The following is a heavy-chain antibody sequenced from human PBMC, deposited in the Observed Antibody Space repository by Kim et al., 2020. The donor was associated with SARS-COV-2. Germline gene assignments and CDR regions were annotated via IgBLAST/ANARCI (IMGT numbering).Heavy chain of an antibody. D-gene: IGHD1-1*01. CDR1: GFTFSSYG. J-gene: IGHJ6*02. CDR3: AKDLHAPNWINHYYYYGMDV. V-gene: IGHV3-30*18. CDR2: ISYDGSNK. Sequence: GGSLRLSCAASGFTFSSYGMHWVRQAPGKGLEWVAVISYDGSNKYYADSVKGRFTISRDNSKNTLYLQMNSLRAEDTAVYYCAKDLHAPNWINHYYYYGMDVWGQGTTVTVSS.